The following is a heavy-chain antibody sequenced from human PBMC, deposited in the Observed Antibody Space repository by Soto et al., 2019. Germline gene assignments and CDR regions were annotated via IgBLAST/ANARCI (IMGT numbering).Heavy chain of an antibody. CDR2: ISAYNGNT. CDR3: ARDRGGYFDY. Sequence: ASVKVSCKASGYIFIGYGVSWVRQAPGQGLEWMGWISAYNGNTYYAQKFQGRVTMTTDTSTSTVYMELRSLRFDDTAVYYCARDRGGYFDYWGQGTLVTVSS. V-gene: IGHV1-18*01. CDR1: GYIFIGYG. D-gene: IGHD3-10*01. J-gene: IGHJ4*02.